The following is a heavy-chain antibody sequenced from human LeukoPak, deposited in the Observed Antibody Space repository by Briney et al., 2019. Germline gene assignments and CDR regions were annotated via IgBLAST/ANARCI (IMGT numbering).Heavy chain of an antibody. V-gene: IGHV3-30*18. J-gene: IGHJ6*03. CDR2: ISYDGSNK. CDR1: GFTVSSNS. Sequence: GGSLRLSCTVSGFTVSSNSMSWVRQAPGKGLEWVAVISYDGSNKYYADSVKGRFTISRDNSKNTLYLQMNSLRAEDTAVYYCAKSALYCSGGSCYPYYYYYMDVWGKGTTVTVSS. D-gene: IGHD2-15*01. CDR3: AKSALYCSGGSCYPYYYYYMDV.